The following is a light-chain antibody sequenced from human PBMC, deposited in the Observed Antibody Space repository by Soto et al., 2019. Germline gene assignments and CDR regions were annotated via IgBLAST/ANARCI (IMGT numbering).Light chain of an antibody. V-gene: IGKV3-15*01. CDR1: QSVSSN. CDR2: GAS. J-gene: IGKJ1*01. CDR3: QQYNNWPWT. Sequence: EIVMTQSPDTLSLSPGARATLSCRASQSVSSNLAWYQQKPGQAPRLLTYGASTRDTGVPDRFSGSGYGTEFTLTISRLQSEDFAVYYCQQYNNWPWTFGQGTKVDIK.